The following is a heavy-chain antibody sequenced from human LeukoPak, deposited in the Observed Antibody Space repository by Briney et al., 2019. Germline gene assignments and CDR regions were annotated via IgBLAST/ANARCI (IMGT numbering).Heavy chain of an antibody. CDR1: GYTFTGYY. CDR3: ARGRSRIAAAGSPSLFDY. CDR2: INPNSGGT. V-gene: IGHV1-2*04. J-gene: IGHJ4*02. D-gene: IGHD6-13*01. Sequence: ASVKVSCKASGYTFTGYYMHWVRQTPGQGLEWMGWINPNSGGTNYAQKFQGWVTMTRDTSISTAYMELSRLRSDDTAVYYCARGRSRIAAAGSPSLFDYWGQGTLVTVSS.